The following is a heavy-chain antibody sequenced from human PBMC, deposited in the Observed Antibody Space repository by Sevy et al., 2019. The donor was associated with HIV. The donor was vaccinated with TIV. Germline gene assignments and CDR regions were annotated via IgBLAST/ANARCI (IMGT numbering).Heavy chain of an antibody. CDR3: AKRGGQYDLGMDV. J-gene: IGHJ6*02. V-gene: IGHV3-48*03. CDR1: GFTFSSFE. CDR2: ISTSGSNR. D-gene: IGHD1-1*01. Sequence: GGSLRLSCVASGFTFSSFEMNWVRQAPGKGLEWVSSISTSGSNRDYADSLKGRVTISRENAKKSIYQQMNSLRAEDTAIYFCAKRGGQYDLGMDVWGQGTTVTVSS.